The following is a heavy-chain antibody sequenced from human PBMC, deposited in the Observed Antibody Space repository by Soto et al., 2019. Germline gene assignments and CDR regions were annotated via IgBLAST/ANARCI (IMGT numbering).Heavy chain of an antibody. CDR2: INHSGST. CDR1: GGSFSGYY. Sequence: PSEILSLTCAVYGGSFSGYYWSWIRQPPGKGLEWIGEINHSGSTNYNPSLKSRVTISVDTSKNQFSLKLSSVTAADTAVYYCAREIAVAGYAFFDYWGQGTLVTVSS. J-gene: IGHJ4*02. V-gene: IGHV4-34*01. D-gene: IGHD6-19*01. CDR3: AREIAVAGYAFFDY.